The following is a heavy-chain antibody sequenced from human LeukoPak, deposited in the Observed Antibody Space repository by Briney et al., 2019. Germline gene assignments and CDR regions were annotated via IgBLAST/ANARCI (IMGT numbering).Heavy chain of an antibody. CDR2: FDPKEGKR. CDR3: ATVPRYQLLSYFDY. V-gene: IGHV1-24*01. J-gene: IGHJ4*02. D-gene: IGHD2-2*01. Sequence: ASVKVSCKVSGDTLTELSIHWVRQAPGKGLEWMGGFDPKEGKRVYAQNFQGRVTMTEDTSSGSAYMELNSLRSEDTAVYYCATVPRYQLLSYFDYWGQGTLVTVSS. CDR1: GDTLTELS.